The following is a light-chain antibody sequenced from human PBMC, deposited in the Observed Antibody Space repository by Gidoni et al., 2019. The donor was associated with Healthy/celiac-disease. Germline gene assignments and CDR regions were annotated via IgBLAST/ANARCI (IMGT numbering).Light chain of an antibody. CDR1: QSISSY. Sequence: DIQMTQSPSSLSASVGDRVTITCRASQSISSYLTWYQQKQGKAPKLLIYAASSLQSGVPSRFSGSGSGTDFTLTISSLQPEDFATYYCQQSYSTPFYTFGQGTKLEIK. CDR3: QQSYSTPFYT. J-gene: IGKJ2*01. V-gene: IGKV1-39*01. CDR2: AAS.